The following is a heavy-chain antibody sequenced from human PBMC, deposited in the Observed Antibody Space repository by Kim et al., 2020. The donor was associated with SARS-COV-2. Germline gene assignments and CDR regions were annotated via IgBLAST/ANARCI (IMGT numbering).Heavy chain of an antibody. CDR3: ARWGSGIAVAGTFSPHYYYYGMDV. CDR1: GGTFSSYA. Sequence: SVKVSCKASGGTFSSYAISWVRQAPGQGLEWMGGIIPIFGTANYAQKFQGRVTITADESTSTAYMELSSLRSEDTAVYYCARWGSGIAVAGTFSPHYYYYGMDVWGQGTTVTVSS. D-gene: IGHD6-19*01. CDR2: IIPIFGTA. J-gene: IGHJ6*02. V-gene: IGHV1-69*13.